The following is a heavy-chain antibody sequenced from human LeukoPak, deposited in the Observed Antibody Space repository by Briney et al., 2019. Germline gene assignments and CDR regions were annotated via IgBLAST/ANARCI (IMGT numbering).Heavy chain of an antibody. V-gene: IGHV3-23*01. Sequence: GGSLRLSCAASGFTFSTYAMSWVRQAPGKGPEWVSVITSSGGSTHYADSVKGRFTISRDNPKNTLYLQMNSLRAEDTAVYYCAKDPLYAFDIWGQGTMVTVSS. CDR1: GFTFSTYA. CDR2: ITSSGGST. CDR3: AKDPLYAFDI. J-gene: IGHJ3*02.